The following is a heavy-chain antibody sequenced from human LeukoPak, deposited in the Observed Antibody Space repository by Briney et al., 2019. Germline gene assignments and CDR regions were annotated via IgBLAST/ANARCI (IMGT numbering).Heavy chain of an antibody. D-gene: IGHD3-10*01. CDR1: GGSISSYY. V-gene: IGHV4-59*01. Sequence: SETLPLTCTVSGGSISSYYWSWIRQPPGKGLEWIGHIYYSGSTNYNPSLKSRVTISVDTSKNQFSLKLSSVTAADTAVYYCARNRRITMVRGVTYYFDYWGQGTLVTVSS. CDR3: ARNRRITMVRGVTYYFDY. CDR2: IYYSGST. J-gene: IGHJ4*02.